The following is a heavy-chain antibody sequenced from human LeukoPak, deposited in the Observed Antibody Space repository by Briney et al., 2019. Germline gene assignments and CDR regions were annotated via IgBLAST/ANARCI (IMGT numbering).Heavy chain of an antibody. CDR3: ARAQDSSGWYVYYGMDV. J-gene: IGHJ6*02. Sequence: GGSLRLSCAASGFTVSSNYMSWVRQAPGKGLEWVSVIYSGGSTYYADSVKGRFTISRDNSKNTLYLQMSSLRAEDTAVYYCARAQDSSGWYVYYGMDVWGQGTTVTVSS. CDR1: GFTVSSNY. D-gene: IGHD6-19*01. CDR2: IYSGGST. V-gene: IGHV3-53*01.